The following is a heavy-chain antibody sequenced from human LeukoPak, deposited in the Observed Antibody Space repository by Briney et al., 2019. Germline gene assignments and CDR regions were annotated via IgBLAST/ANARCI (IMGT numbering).Heavy chain of an antibody. V-gene: IGHV3-23*01. J-gene: IGHJ4*02. CDR1: GFTFSSYA. CDR3: AKELPGYCTNGVCYNNYFDY. Sequence: GGSLRLSCAASGFTFSSYAMSWVRQAPGKGLEWVSAISGSGGSTYYADSVKGRFTISRGNSKNTLYLQMNSLRAEDTAVYYCAKELPGYCTNGVCYNNYFDYWGQGTLVTVSS. CDR2: ISGSGGST. D-gene: IGHD2-8*01.